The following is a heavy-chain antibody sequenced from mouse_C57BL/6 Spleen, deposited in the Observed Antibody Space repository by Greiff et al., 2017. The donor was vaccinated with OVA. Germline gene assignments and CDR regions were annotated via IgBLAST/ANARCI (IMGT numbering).Heavy chain of an antibody. CDR1: GYTFTSYT. Sequence: VQLQESGAELARPGASVKMSCKASGYTFTSYTMHWVKQRPGQGLEWIGYINPSSGYTKYNQKFKDKATLTADKSSSTAYMQLSSLTSEDSAVYYCARWDGNYVFDYWGQGTTLTVSS. CDR2: INPSSGYT. D-gene: IGHD2-1*01. CDR3: ARWDGNYVFDY. V-gene: IGHV1-4*01. J-gene: IGHJ2*01.